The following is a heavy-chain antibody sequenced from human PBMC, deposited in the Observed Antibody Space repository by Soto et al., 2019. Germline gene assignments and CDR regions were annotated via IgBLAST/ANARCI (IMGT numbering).Heavy chain of an antibody. CDR1: GGTFSSYA. CDR2: IIPIFGTA. CDR3: ASRNRAVAGTVYFQH. Sequence: SVKVSCKASGGTFSSYAISWVRQAPGQGLEWMGGIIPIFGTANYAQKFQGRVTITADESTSTAYMELSSLRSEDTAVYYCASRNRAVAGTVYFQHWGQGTLVTVSS. D-gene: IGHD6-19*01. V-gene: IGHV1-69*13. J-gene: IGHJ1*01.